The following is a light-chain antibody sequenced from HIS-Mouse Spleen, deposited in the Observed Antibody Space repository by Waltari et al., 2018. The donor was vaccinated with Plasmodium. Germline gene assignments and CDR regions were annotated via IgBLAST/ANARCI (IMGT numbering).Light chain of an antibody. J-gene: IGKJ4*01. V-gene: IGKV3-20*01. CDR3: QQYGSSPLT. Sequence: DIVLTQSPGTLSLSPGERATPSCRASQSVSSSYLAWYQQKPGQAPRLLIYGASSRATGIPDRFSGSGSGTDFTLTISRLEPEDFAVYYCQQYGSSPLTFGGGTKVEIK. CDR2: GAS. CDR1: QSVSSSY.